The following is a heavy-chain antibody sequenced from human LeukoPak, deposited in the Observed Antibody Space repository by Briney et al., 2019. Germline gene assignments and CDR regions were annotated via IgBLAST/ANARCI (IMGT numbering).Heavy chain of an antibody. J-gene: IGHJ4*02. D-gene: IGHD5-24*01. CDR2: IAHDSTTI. Sequence: PGGSLRLSCAASGFTFRNYGMNWVHQAPGKGPEWVPYIAHDSTTIYYKDSVKGRFTMSRDNARTSLYLQMTSLRAEDTAMYYYARATRNGYDYWGQGTLVTVSS. V-gene: IGHV3-48*04. CDR1: GFTFRNYG. CDR3: ARATRNGYDY.